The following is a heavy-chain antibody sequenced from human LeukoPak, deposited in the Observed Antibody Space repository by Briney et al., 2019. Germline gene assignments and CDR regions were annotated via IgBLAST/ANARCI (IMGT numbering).Heavy chain of an antibody. CDR1: GGSISSSTYY. J-gene: IGHJ6*03. CDR2: IYYSGST. V-gene: IGHV4-39*07. CDR3: AREQRYCSSTSCYRRRSYYMDV. Sequence: SETLSLTCSVSGGSISSSTYYWGWIRQPPGKGLEWIGSIYYSGSTYYNPSLKSRVTISVDTSKNQFSLKLSSVTAADTAVYYCAREQRYCSSTSCYRRRSYYMDVWGKGTTVTISS. D-gene: IGHD2-2*01.